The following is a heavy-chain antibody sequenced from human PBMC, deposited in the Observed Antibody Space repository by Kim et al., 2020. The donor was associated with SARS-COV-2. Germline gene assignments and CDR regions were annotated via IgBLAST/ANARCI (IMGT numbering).Heavy chain of an antibody. CDR1: GFTFSSYA. CDR2: ISGSGGST. V-gene: IGHV3-23*01. D-gene: IGHD3-10*01. CDR3: ANEKSRYYGSGSSDY. Sequence: GGSLRLSCAASGFTFSSYAMSWVRQAPGKGLEWVSAISGSGGSTYYADSVKGRFTITRDNSKNTLYPQMNSQRAEDTAVYYCANEKSRYYGSGSSDYWGQGTLVTVSS. J-gene: IGHJ4*02.